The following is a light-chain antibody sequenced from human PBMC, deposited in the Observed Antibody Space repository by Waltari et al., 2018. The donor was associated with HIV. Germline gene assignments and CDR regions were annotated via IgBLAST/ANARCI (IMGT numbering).Light chain of an antibody. J-gene: IGKJ5*01. CDR2: DAS. CDR3: QQFDHLPIT. V-gene: IGKV1-33*01. CDR1: EDIIIS. Sequence: DIQMTQSPSSLSAFVGDRVTITCHASEDIIISLNWFQQKPGKAPKLLIYDASNLETGVSSRFSANGSGTDFTLTIASLQAEDVATYYCQQFDHLPITFGQGTRLEIK.